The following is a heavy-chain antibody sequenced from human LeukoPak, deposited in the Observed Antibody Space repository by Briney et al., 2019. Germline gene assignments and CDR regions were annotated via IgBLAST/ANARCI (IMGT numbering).Heavy chain of an antibody. D-gene: IGHD6-19*01. CDR1: GFTFDDYA. Sequence: GGSLRLSCAASGFTFDDYAMHWVRQAPGKGLEWVSGISWNSGSIGYADSVKGRFTISRDNAKNSLYLQMNSLRAEDTALYYCAKGVYSSGWYNWFDPWGQGTLVTVSS. V-gene: IGHV3-9*01. J-gene: IGHJ5*02. CDR2: ISWNSGSI. CDR3: AKGVYSSGWYNWFDP.